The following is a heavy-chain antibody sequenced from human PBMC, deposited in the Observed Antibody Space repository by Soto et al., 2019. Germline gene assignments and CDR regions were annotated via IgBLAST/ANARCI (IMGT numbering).Heavy chain of an antibody. CDR1: GFTFSTYA. J-gene: IGHJ6*03. D-gene: IGHD5-12*01. CDR2: ISGSGIST. Sequence: EVQLLESGGGLIQPGGSLRLSCAASGFTFSTYAMSWIRQAPGKGLEWVSVISGSGISTYYVESAKGRFTISRDNSKNTLYLHMTTLRAEDPAIYCCGRQTRVVPTDYMDVWGKWTTVTVSS. V-gene: IGHV3-23*01. CDR3: GRQTRVVPTDYMDV.